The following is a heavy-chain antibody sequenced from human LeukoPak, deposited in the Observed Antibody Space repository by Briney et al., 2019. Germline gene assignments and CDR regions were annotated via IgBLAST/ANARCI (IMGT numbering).Heavy chain of an antibody. D-gene: IGHD5-18*01. V-gene: IGHV3-33*01. J-gene: IGHJ4*02. CDR2: IWYDGSNK. CDR1: GFTFSSYG. Sequence: GGSLRLSCAASGFTFSSYGMHWVRQAPGKGLEGVAVIWYDGSNKYYADSVKGRFTISRDNSKNTLYLQMNSLRAEDTAVYYCARDLKRGYSYGSDYWGQGTLVTVSS. CDR3: ARDLKRGYSYGSDY.